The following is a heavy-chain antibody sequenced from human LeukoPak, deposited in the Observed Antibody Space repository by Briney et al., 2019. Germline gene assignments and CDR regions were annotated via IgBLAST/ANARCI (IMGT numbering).Heavy chain of an antibody. Sequence: PSETLSLTCTVSGGSISSSSYYWGWIRQPPGKGLEWIGSIYYSGSTNYNPSLKSRVTISVDTSKNQFSLKLSSVTAADTAVYYCARDSRYYYGSGSYLSGFRGYYYYMDVWGKGTTVTISS. J-gene: IGHJ6*03. CDR2: IYYSGST. D-gene: IGHD3-10*01. CDR1: GGSISSSSYY. CDR3: ARDSRYYYGSGSYLSGFRGYYYYMDV. V-gene: IGHV4-39*07.